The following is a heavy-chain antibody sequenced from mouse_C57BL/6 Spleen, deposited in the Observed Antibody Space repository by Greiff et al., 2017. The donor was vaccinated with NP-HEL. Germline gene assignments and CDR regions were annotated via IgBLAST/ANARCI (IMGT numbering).Heavy chain of an antibody. CDR3: AIYDGYYWAMDY. D-gene: IGHD2-3*01. V-gene: IGHV1-26*01. Sequence: EVQLQQSGPELVKPGASVKISCKASGYTFTDYYMNWVKQSHGKSLEWIGDINPNNGGTSYNQKFKGKATLTVDKSSSTAYMELRSLTSEDSAVYYCAIYDGYYWAMDYWGQGTSVTVSS. CDR2: INPNNGGT. CDR1: GYTFTDYY. J-gene: IGHJ4*01.